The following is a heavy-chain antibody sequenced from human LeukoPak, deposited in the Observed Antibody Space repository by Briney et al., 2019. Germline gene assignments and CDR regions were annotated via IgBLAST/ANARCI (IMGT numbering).Heavy chain of an antibody. CDR2: IYYSGTA. V-gene: IGHV4-59*01. J-gene: IGHJ4*02. CDR1: GGSINNYY. Sequence: PSETLPLTCTVSGGSINNYYWSWIRQPPGKGLEWIGYIYYSGTANYNPSLKSRVTISLDTSKNQFSLSLRSVTAADTAVYYCARDDLDYGGDSGFDYWGQGILVTVSA. CDR3: ARDDLDYGGDSGFDY. D-gene: IGHD4-23*01.